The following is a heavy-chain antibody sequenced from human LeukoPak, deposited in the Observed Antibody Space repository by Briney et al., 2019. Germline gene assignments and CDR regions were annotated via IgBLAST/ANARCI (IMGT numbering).Heavy chain of an antibody. CDR1: GFTSSDYY. CDR2: ISSSGYNI. J-gene: IGHJ3*02. V-gene: IGHV3-11*01. Sequence: GGSLRLSCEASGFTSSDYYMSWIRQAPGKGLEWVSYISSSGYNIYYADSAKGRFTISKDNARSSLYLQMNSLRAEDTAVYYCAGEARGYMAFQIWGQGTLVTVSS. D-gene: IGHD2-2*02. CDR3: AGEARGYMAFQI.